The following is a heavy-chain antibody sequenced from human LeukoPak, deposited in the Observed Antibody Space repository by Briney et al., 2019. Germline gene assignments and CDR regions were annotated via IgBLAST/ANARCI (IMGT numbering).Heavy chain of an antibody. V-gene: IGHV3-23*01. Sequence: GGSLRLSCEASGFTFGSHAMYWVRQAPGKGLEWVAGIFGSGGSPHYADPVKGRFTISRDNSRNTLYLQMNSLRAEDTAVYYCAKEADGSGMGGYGMDVWGQGTTVTVSS. J-gene: IGHJ6*02. D-gene: IGHD3-10*01. CDR3: AKEADGSGMGGYGMDV. CDR1: GFTFGSHA. CDR2: IFGSGGSP.